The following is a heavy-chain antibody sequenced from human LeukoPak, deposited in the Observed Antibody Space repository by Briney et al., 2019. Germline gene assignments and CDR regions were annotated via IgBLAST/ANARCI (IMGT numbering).Heavy chain of an antibody. CDR1: GFAFNTYG. CDR3: AKDLRWGLDS. V-gene: IGHV3-23*01. J-gene: IGHJ4*02. D-gene: IGHD3-16*01. Sequence: GGSLNLSCAASGFAFNTYGMSWVRKAPGRGLEWVSALSGNGVKTFYADSVKGRFTISRDNSKNMMYLQMNSLRVEDTAIYYCAKDLRWGLDSWGQGTLITVSS. CDR2: LSGNGVKT.